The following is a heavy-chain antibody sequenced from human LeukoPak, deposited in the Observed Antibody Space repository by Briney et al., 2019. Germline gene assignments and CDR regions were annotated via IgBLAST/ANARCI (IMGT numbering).Heavy chain of an antibody. D-gene: IGHD1-26*01. Sequence: GSLRPSCAASGFTFSSYGMHWVRQAPGKGLEWVAVISYDGSNKYYADSVKGRFTISRDNSKNTLYLQMNSLRAEDTAVYYCAKDYRSLPRPGYYYYGMDVWGQGTTVTVSS. CDR3: AKDYRSLPRPGYYYYGMDV. CDR2: ISYDGSNK. J-gene: IGHJ6*02. CDR1: GFTFSSYG. V-gene: IGHV3-30*18.